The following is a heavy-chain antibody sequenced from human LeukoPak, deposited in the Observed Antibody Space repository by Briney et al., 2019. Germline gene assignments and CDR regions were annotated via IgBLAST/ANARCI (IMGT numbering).Heavy chain of an antibody. D-gene: IGHD5-12*01. CDR3: ARDIVATVSA. J-gene: IGHJ5*02. V-gene: IGHV3-21*01. Sequence: GGSLRLSCAASGFTFSSYSMNWVRQAPGKGLEWVSSTSSSSSYIYYADSVKGRFTISRDNAKNSLYLQMNSLRAEDTAAYYCARDIVATVSAWGQGTLVTVSS. CDR2: TSSSSSYI. CDR1: GFTFSSYS.